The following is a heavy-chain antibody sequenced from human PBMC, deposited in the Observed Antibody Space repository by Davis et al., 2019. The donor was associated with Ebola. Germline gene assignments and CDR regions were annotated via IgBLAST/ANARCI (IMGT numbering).Heavy chain of an antibody. CDR3: ASRPITLVRDGAFDV. D-gene: IGHD3-10*01. CDR1: GGSISSTTHF. J-gene: IGHJ3*01. CDR2: ITNTGST. Sequence: MPSETLSLTCTVSGGSISSTTHFWGWIRQPPGKGLEWIGGITNTGSTYYNPSLESRVTISVDTSKNQFSLKLPSLTAADTAVYYCASRPITLVRDGAFDVWGQGTMVSVSS. V-gene: IGHV4-39*01.